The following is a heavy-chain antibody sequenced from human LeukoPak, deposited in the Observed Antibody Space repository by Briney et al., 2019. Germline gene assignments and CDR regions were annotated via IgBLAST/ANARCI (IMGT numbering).Heavy chain of an antibody. CDR1: GFTFSSYA. CDR3: AREGYDSTGYYPGH. CDR2: ISGSGGTI. J-gene: IGHJ4*02. D-gene: IGHD3-22*01. Sequence: KTGGSLRLSCAASGFTFSSYAMSWVRQAPGKGLEWISYISGSGGTISYADSVKGRFTISRDNAKSSLYLQMNSLRAEDTAVYYCAREGYDSTGYYPGHWGQGTLVTVSS. V-gene: IGHV3-11*01.